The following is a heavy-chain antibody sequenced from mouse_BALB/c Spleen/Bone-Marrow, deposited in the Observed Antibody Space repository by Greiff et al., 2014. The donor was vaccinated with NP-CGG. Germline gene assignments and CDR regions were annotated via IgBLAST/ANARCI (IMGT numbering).Heavy chain of an antibody. CDR1: EYEFPSHD. D-gene: IGHD1-1*01. V-gene: IGHV5-2*01. J-gene: IGHJ3*01. Sequence: VQLQQSGGGLVQPGESLKLSCESNEYEFPSHDMSWVRKTPGKRLELVAAINSDGGSTYYPDTMERRFIISRDNSKKTLYLQMSSLRSEDTAFYYCARHGDYYGSSLFAYWGQGTLVTVSA. CDR3: ARHGDYYGSSLFAY. CDR2: INSDGGST.